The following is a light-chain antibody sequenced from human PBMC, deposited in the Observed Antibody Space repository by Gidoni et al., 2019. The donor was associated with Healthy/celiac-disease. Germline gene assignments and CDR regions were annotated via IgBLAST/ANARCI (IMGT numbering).Light chain of an antibody. V-gene: IGLV1-51*01. CDR2: DNN. CDR1: SSNLGNNY. CDR3: GTWDSSLSAEV. J-gene: IGLJ3*02. Sequence: QSVLTQPPSVSPAPGQKVTISCSGSSSNLGNNYVSWYQQLPGTAPKLLIYDNNKRPSGIPDRFSGSKSGTSATLGITGLQTGDEADYYCGTWDSSLSAEVFGGGTKLTVL.